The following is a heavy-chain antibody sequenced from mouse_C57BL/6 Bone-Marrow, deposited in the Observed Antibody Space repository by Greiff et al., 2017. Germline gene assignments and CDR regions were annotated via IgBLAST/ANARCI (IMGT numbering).Heavy chain of an antibody. CDR1: GFTFTDYY. D-gene: IGHD2-4*01. CDR2: IRNKANGYTT. J-gene: IGHJ3*01. CDR3: ARWDDYDPAWFAY. V-gene: IGHV7-3*01. Sequence: DVQLVESGGGLVQPGGSLSLSCAASGFTFTDYYMSWVRQPPGKALEWLGFIRNKANGYTTEYSASVKGRFTISRDNSQSILYLQMNALRAEDSATYYCARWDDYDPAWFAYWGQGTLVTVSA.